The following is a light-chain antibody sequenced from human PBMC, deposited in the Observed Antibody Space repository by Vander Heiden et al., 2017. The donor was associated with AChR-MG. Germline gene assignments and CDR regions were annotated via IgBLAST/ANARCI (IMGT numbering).Light chain of an antibody. J-gene: IGLJ2*01. CDR3: QSYDSSLSGLV. Sequence: QPVLTQPPSVSAAPGQRVTISCTGSSSNIGAGYDVHWYQQLPGTAPKLLIYGNSNRPSGVPDRFSGSKSGTSASLAITGLQAEDEADYYCQSYDSSLSGLVFGGGTKLTVL. V-gene: IGLV1-40*01. CDR2: GNS. CDR1: SSNIGAGYD.